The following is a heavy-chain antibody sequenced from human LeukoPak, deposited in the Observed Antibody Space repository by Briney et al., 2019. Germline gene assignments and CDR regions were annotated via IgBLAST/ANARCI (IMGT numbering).Heavy chain of an antibody. CDR2: ISWDGGST. J-gene: IGHJ4*02. V-gene: IGHV3-43*01. D-gene: IGHD3-9*01. Sequence: GGSLRLSCAASGFTFDDYTMHWVRQAPGKGLEWVSLISWDGGSTYYADSVKGRFTISRDNSKNTLYLQMNSLRAEDTAVYYCANLHYDILTGYIYYFDYWGQGTLVTVSS. CDR1: GFTFDDYT. CDR3: ANLHYDILTGYIYYFDY.